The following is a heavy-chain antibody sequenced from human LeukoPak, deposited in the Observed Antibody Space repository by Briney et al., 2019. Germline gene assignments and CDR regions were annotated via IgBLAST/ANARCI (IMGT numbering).Heavy chain of an antibody. V-gene: IGHV3-21*01. CDR2: ISSSSSYI. CDR1: GFTFDDYA. J-gene: IGHJ3*02. CDR3: ARDQGEYSGYDALLGSFDI. Sequence: GRSLRLSCAASGFTFDDYAMHWVRQAPGKGLEWVSSISSSSSYIYYADSVKGRFTISRDNAKNSLYLQMNSLRAEDTAVYYCARDQGEYSGYDALLGSFDIWGQGKMVTVSS. D-gene: IGHD5-12*01.